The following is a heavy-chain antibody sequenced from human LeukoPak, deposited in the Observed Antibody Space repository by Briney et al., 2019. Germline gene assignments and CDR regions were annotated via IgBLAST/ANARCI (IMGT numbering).Heavy chain of an antibody. D-gene: IGHD1-26*01. J-gene: IGHJ4*02. Sequence: ASVKVSCKASGYTFTSYGISWVRQAPGQGLEWMGWISAYNGNTNYAQKLQGRVTMTTDTSTSTAYMELSSLRSEDTAVYYCATEFMVGAPFDYWGQGTLVTVSS. CDR3: ATEFMVGAPFDY. V-gene: IGHV1-18*01. CDR1: GYTFTSYG. CDR2: ISAYNGNT.